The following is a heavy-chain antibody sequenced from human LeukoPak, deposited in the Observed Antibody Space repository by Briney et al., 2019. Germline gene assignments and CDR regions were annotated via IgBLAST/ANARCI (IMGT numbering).Heavy chain of an antibody. D-gene: IGHD3-10*01. V-gene: IGHV3-7*01. CDR1: GFTFSSYA. CDR3: ARAITMVRGVSGY. J-gene: IGHJ4*02. CDR2: IKQDGSEK. Sequence: PGGSLRLSCAASGFTFSSYAMSWVRQAPGKGLEWVANIKQDGSEKYYVDSVKGRFTISRDNAKNSLYLQMNSLRAEDTAVYYCARAITMVRGVSGYWGQGTLVTVSS.